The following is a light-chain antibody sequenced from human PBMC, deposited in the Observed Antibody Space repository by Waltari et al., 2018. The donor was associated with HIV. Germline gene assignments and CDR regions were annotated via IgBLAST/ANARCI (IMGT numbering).Light chain of an antibody. CDR2: EVT. J-gene: IGLJ2*01. CDR3: SSFTSSDTPVV. Sequence: QSALTQPASVSGSPGQSITISCTGTTSDVGGYDYVSWYQQHPGKVPKLIIYEVTNRPSGVSNRFAGSKSGNTASLTISGLQPEDKADYYCSSFTSSDTPVVFGGGTKLTVL. V-gene: IGLV2-14*01. CDR1: TSDVGGYDY.